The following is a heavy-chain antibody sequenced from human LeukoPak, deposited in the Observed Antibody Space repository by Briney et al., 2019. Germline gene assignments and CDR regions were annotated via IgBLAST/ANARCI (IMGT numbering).Heavy chain of an antibody. Sequence: GGSLRLSCAASGFTFSSYGMHWVRQAPGKGLEWVAVISYDGSNKYYADSVKGRFTISRDNSKNTLYLQMNSLRAEDTAVYYCAKGLKPGIAVAGPNWFDPWGQGTLVTVSS. J-gene: IGHJ5*02. CDR3: AKGLKPGIAVAGPNWFDP. CDR1: GFTFSSYG. D-gene: IGHD6-19*01. CDR2: ISYDGSNK. V-gene: IGHV3-30*18.